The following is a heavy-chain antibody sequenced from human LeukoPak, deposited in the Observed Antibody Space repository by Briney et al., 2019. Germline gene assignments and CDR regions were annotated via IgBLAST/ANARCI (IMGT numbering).Heavy chain of an antibody. V-gene: IGHV3-7*03. D-gene: IGHD5-18*01. J-gene: IGHJ4*02. CDR2: IKEDGTET. CDR3: ARSFRENSPTKYTYGILGY. Sequence: AGGSLRLSCAASGFMFSSNWMSWVRLAPGKGLEWVANIKEDGTETYYVDSVKGRFTVSRDNAKNSLYLQMNSLRVEDTAVYYCARSFRENSPTKYTYGILGYWGQGTLVTVSS. CDR1: GFMFSSNW.